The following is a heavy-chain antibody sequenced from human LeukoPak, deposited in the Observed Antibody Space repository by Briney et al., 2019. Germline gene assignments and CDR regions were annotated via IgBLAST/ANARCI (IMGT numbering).Heavy chain of an antibody. Sequence: SQTLSLTCTVSGGSISSGDYYWSWIRQPPGRGLEWIGYIYYSGSTYYNPSLKSRFTISVDTSKNQFSLKLSSVTAADTAVYYCARSIAVALNAFDIWGQGTMVTVSS. D-gene: IGHD6-19*01. CDR1: GGSISSGDYY. CDR3: ARSIAVALNAFDI. J-gene: IGHJ3*02. V-gene: IGHV4-30-4*08. CDR2: IYYSGST.